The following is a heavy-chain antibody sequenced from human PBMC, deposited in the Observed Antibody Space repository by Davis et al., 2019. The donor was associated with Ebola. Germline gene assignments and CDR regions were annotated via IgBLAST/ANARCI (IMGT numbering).Heavy chain of an antibody. D-gene: IGHD3-22*01. J-gene: IGHJ4*02. CDR3: ASTVAMIVAY. CDR1: GDSFSRSY. Sequence: SETLSLTCTVPGDSFSRSYWSWIRQPPGKGLEWIGSIYYSGSTYYNPSLKSRVTISVDTSKNQFSLKLSSVTAADTAVYYCASTVAMIVAYWGQGTLVTVSS. CDR2: IYYSGST. V-gene: IGHV4-39*01.